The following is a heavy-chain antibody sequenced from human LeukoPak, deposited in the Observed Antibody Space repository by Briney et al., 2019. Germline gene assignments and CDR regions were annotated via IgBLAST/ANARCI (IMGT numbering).Heavy chain of an antibody. J-gene: IGHJ4*02. CDR2: FYCSGST. CDR1: GGSISSSTYC. D-gene: IGHD4-17*01. CDR3: ARLRSPVTILYYFDY. V-gene: IGHV4-39*01. Sequence: SETLSLTCTVSGGSISSSTYCWGWIRQPPGKGLEWIGSFYCSGSTYYNPSLKSRVTISVDTSKNQFSLKLSSVTAADTAVYYCARLRSPVTILYYFDYWGQGTQVTVSS.